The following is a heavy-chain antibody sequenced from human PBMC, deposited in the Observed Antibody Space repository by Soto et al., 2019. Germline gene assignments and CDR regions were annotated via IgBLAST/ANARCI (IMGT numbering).Heavy chain of an antibody. V-gene: IGHV3-72*01. CDR3: AAYYDFWSGYQD. CDR1: GFTFSDHY. J-gene: IGHJ4*02. Sequence: GGSLRLSCAASGFTFSDHYMDWVRQAPGKGLEWVGRTRNKANSYTTEYAASVKGRFTISREDSKNSLYLQMNSLKTEDTAVYYCAAYYDFWSGYQDWGQGTLVTVSS. CDR2: TRNKANSYTT. D-gene: IGHD3-3*01.